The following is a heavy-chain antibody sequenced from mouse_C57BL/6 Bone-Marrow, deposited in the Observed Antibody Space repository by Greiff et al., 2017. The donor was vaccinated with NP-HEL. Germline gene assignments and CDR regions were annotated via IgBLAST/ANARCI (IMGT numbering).Heavy chain of an antibody. J-gene: IGHJ1*03. Sequence: EVKLVESGGGLVKPGGSLKLSCEASGFTFSTYAMSWVRRTPEKRLGWVATISVGGGSPTSPDNVKGRSTISRDNAKNNLYLQMSHLKSEDTAMYYCARDDGYDEDWYFDGWGTGTTVTVSS. D-gene: IGHD2-2*01. CDR1: GFTFSTYA. CDR2: ISVGGGSP. V-gene: IGHV5-4*01. CDR3: ARDDGYDEDWYFDG.